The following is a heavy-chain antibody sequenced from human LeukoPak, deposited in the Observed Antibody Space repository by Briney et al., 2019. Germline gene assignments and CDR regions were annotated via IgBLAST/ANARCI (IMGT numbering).Heavy chain of an antibody. CDR1: GFTFSSYW. J-gene: IGHJ5*02. CDR2: IKEDGSEK. CDR3: ARAPSSGWYAGYNWFDP. D-gene: IGHD6-19*01. V-gene: IGHV3-7*03. Sequence: GGSLRLSCAASGFTFSSYWMSWVRQAPGKGLEWVANIKEDGSEKNYVDSVKGRFTISRDNSKNTLYLQMNSLRAEDTAVYYCARAPSSGWYAGYNWFDPWGQGTLVTVSS.